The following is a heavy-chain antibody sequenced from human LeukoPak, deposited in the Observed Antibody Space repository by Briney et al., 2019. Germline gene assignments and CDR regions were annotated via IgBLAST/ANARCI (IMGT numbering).Heavy chain of an antibody. CDR2: IYTSGRT. V-gene: IGHV4-4*07. CDR1: GGSFNSYY. CDR3: ARRAANYYGMDV. J-gene: IGHJ6*02. Sequence: SETLSLTCTVSGGSFNSYYWSWIRQPAGKGLEWIGHIYTSGRTNFNPSLKSRVSMSVDTSKNQFSLKLSSVTAADTAVYYCARRAANYYGMDVWGQGTTVTVSS. D-gene: IGHD6-13*01.